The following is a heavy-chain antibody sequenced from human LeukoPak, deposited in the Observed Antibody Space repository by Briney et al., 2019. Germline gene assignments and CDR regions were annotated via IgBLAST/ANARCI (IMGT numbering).Heavy chain of an antibody. CDR2: IYHSGST. V-gene: IGHV4-38-2*02. CDR1: GYSISSGYY. Sequence: SETLSLTCTVSGYSISSGYYWGWIRQPPGKGLEWIGSIYHSGSTYYNPSLKSRVTISVDTSKNQLSLKLSSVTAADTAVYYCARSLYGSGSYYNVWGQGTLVTVSS. CDR3: ARSLYGSGSYYNV. D-gene: IGHD3-10*01. J-gene: IGHJ4*02.